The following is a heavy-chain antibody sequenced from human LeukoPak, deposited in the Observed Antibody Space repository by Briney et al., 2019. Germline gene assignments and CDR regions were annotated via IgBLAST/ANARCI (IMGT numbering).Heavy chain of an antibody. D-gene: IGHD5-24*01. CDR2: IYYSGST. CDR1: GGSISSGGYY. V-gene: IGHV4-31*03. J-gene: IGHJ4*02. CDR3: ASLDGKSLYYFDY. Sequence: SETLSLTCTVSGGSISSGGYYWSWIRQHPGKGLEWIGYIYYSGSTYYNPSLKSRVTISVDTSKNQFSLKLSSVTAADTAAYYCASLDGKSLYYFDYWGQGTLVTVSS.